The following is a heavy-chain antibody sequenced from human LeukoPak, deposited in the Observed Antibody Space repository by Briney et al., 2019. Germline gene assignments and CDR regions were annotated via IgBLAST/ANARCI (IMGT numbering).Heavy chain of an antibody. CDR2: INPNSGGT. CDR1: GYTFSGYY. V-gene: IGHV1-2*02. CDR3: ARDLRRSFEYSSSSAWLFGY. Sequence: ASVKVSCKASGYTFSGYYMHWVRQAPGQGLEWMGWINPNSGGTNYAQKFQGRVTMTRDTSISTAYMELSRLRSDDTAVYYCARDLRRSFEYSSSSAWLFGYWGQGTLVTVSS. J-gene: IGHJ4*02. D-gene: IGHD6-6*01.